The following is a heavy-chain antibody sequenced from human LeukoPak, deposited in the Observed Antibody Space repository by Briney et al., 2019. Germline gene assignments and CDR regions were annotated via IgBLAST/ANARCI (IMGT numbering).Heavy chain of an antibody. CDR2: INHSGST. CDR3: ARDRKDI. Sequence: SETLSLTCAVYGGSFSGYYWSWIRQPPGKGLEWIGEINHSGSTNYNPSLKSRVTISVDTSKNQFSLKLSSVTAADTAVYYCARDRKDIWGQGTMVTVSS. J-gene: IGHJ3*02. V-gene: IGHV4-34*01. CDR1: GGSFSGYY.